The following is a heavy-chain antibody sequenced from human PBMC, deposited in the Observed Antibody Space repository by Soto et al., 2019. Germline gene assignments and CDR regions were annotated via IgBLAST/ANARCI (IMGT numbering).Heavy chain of an antibody. CDR2: IIPIFGTA. CDR3: AREGIAAAGTPYNWFDP. V-gene: IGHV1-69*01. CDR1: GGTFSSYA. D-gene: IGHD6-13*01. Sequence: QVQLVQSGAEVKQPGSSVKVSCKASGGTFSSYAISWVRQAPGQGLEWMGGIIPIFGTANYAQKFQGRVTITADESTSTAYMELSSLRSEDTAVYYCAREGIAAAGTPYNWFDPWGQGTLVTVSS. J-gene: IGHJ5*02.